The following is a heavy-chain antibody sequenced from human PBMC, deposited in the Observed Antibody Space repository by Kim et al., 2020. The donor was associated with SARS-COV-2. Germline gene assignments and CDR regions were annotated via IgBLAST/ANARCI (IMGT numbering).Heavy chain of an antibody. D-gene: IGHD2-15*01. CDR3: ARGLVVVVAATYYDAFDI. Sequence: FQGRVTMTRDTSISTAYMELSSLRSEDTAVYYCARGLVVVVAATYYDAFDIWGQGTMVTVSS. V-gene: IGHV1-8*01. J-gene: IGHJ3*02.